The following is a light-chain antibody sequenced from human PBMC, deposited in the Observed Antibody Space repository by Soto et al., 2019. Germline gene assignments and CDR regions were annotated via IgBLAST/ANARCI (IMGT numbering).Light chain of an antibody. CDR3: SSYTRSSTWV. J-gene: IGLJ3*02. CDR2: EVS. Sequence: QSVLTQPASVSGSPGQSITISCTGTSSDVGAYDYVSWYQQHPGKAPKLIIYEVSDRPSGVSNRFSGSKSGITASLTISGLRAEDEADYHCSSYTRSSTWVFGGGTKLTVL. V-gene: IGLV2-14*01. CDR1: SSDVGAYDY.